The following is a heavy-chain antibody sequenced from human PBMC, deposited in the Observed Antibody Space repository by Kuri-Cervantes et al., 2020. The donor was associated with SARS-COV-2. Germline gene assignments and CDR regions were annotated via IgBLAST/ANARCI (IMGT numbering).Heavy chain of an antibody. Sequence: ESLKISCTVSGGYISRYYWSWIRQPSGKGLEWIGYIYYSGSTNYNPSLKSRVTISVDTSKNQFSLKLSSVTAADTAVYYCAREEDFSVDCWGQGTLVTVSS. J-gene: IGHJ4*02. D-gene: IGHD3-3*01. CDR2: IYYSGST. CDR3: AREEDFSVDC. CDR1: GGYISRYY. V-gene: IGHV4-59*12.